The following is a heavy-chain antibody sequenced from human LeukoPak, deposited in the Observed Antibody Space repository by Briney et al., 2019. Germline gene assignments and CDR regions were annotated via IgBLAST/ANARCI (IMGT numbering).Heavy chain of an antibody. D-gene: IGHD3-10*01. J-gene: IGHJ4*02. CDR3: ARATMVRGKLSGFDY. Sequence: GGSLRLSCAASGFTFSSYDMHWVRQATGKGLEWVSAIGTAGDTYYPGSVKGRFTISRENAKTSLYLQMNSLRAGDTAVYYCARATMVRGKLSGFDYWGQGTLVTVSS. V-gene: IGHV3-13*01. CDR1: GFTFSSYD. CDR2: IGTAGDT.